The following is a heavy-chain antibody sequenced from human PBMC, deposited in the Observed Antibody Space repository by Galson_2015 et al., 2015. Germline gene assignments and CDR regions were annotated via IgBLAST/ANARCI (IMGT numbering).Heavy chain of an antibody. CDR2: ISYDGSNK. Sequence: SLRLSCAASGFTFSSYGMHWVRQAPGKGLEWVAVISYDGSNKYYADSVKGRFTISRDNSKNTLYLQMNSLRAEDTAVYYCAKDQGETRIVGAFLQYPFDYWGQGTLVTVSS. V-gene: IGHV3-30*18. J-gene: IGHJ4*02. CDR1: GFTFSSYG. D-gene: IGHD1-26*01. CDR3: AKDQGETRIVGAFLQYPFDY.